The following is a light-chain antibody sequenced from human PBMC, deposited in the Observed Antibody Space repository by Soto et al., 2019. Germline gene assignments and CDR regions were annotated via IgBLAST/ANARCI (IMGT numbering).Light chain of an antibody. J-gene: IGKJ5*01. CDR3: QLYGISPQ. V-gene: IGKV3-20*01. Sequence: EIVLTQSPGTLSLSPGERATLSCKTSQTSGSNFLAWYQHKPGQAPRLLIYASSNRATGIPDRFSGSASGPDFTITINRLEPEDFAVYYCQLYGISPQFGQGTRLEIK. CDR2: ASS. CDR1: QTSGSNF.